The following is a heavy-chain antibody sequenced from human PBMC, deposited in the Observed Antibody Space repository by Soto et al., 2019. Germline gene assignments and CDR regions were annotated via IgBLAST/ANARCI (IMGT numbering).Heavy chain of an antibody. D-gene: IGHD2-15*01. J-gene: IGHJ4*02. CDR1: GGSFSGYY. V-gene: IGHV4-34*01. CDR2: INHSGST. CDR3: VRGTDCATVDACHRYFDA. Sequence: SETLSLTCAVYGGSFSGYYWSWIRQPPGKGLEWIGEINHSGSTNYNPSLKSRVTISVDTSKNQFSLKLSSVTAADTAVYFCVRGTDCATVDACHRYFDAWGQGIPVTVSS.